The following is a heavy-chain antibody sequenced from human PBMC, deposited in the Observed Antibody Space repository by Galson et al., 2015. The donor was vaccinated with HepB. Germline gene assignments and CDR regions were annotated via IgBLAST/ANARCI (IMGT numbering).Heavy chain of an antibody. V-gene: IGHV3-21*01. CDR1: GFSFNTYT. CDR3: ARERSGAGYYAMDV. Sequence: SLRLSCAASGFSFNTYTMNWVRQAPGKGLEWVSSISCSSGYIFYADLMKGRFTISRDNAKNSLFLQMDSLRADDTAVYYCARERSGAGYYAMDVWGLGTTVTVSS. J-gene: IGHJ6*02. D-gene: IGHD3-10*01. CDR2: ISCSSGYI.